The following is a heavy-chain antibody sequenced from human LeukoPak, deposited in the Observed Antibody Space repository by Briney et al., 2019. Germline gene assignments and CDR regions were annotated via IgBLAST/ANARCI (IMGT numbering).Heavy chain of an antibody. D-gene: IGHD3-10*01. V-gene: IGHV1-2*02. Sequence: GASVKVSCKASGYTFTGYYMHWVRQAPGQGLEWMGWINPNSGGTNYAQKLQGRVTMARDTSISTAYMELSRLRSDDTAVYYCARARITMVRGVISWFDPWGQGTLVTVSS. CDR1: GYTFTGYY. CDR3: ARARITMVRGVISWFDP. CDR2: INPNSGGT. J-gene: IGHJ5*02.